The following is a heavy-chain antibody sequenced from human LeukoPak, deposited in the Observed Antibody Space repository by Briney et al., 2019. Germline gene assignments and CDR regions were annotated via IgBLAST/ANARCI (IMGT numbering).Heavy chain of an antibody. CDR3: AKCTRDRREGIDY. V-gene: IGHV3-23*01. D-gene: IGHD1-26*01. Sequence: GGSLRLSCAASGFTFSSYAMSWVRQAPGKGLEWVSAISGSDGSTYYADSVKGRFTISRDNSENTLYLQMNSLRAEDTAVYYCAKCTRDRREGIDYWGQGTLVTVSS. J-gene: IGHJ4*02. CDR1: GFTFSSYA. CDR2: ISGSDGST.